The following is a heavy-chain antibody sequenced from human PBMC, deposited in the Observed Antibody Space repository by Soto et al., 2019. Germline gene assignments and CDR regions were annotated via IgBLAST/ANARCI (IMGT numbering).Heavy chain of an antibody. CDR2: VNHGPTT. CDR3: AGGGVRGVITRTRDYYGMDV. Sequence: PSETLSLTCAVYGASLRGYYFSWIRQSPGKGLEWIGEVNHGPTTNYNPSLRSRVAISVDASKNQFSLKVNSVTASDTAMYYCAGGGVRGVITRTRDYYGMDVWGQGTTVTVSS. J-gene: IGHJ6*02. CDR1: GASLRGYY. D-gene: IGHD3-10*01. V-gene: IGHV4-34*01.